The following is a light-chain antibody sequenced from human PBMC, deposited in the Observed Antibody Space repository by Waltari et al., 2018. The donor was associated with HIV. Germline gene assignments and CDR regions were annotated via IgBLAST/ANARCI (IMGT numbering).Light chain of an antibody. V-gene: IGKV3-20*01. CDR3: QQYETSPPMST. CDR2: GAT. J-gene: IGKJ2*01. CDR1: ENVSCDY. Sequence: EVLLTQSPDTLSLSPVVRVTLSCRATENVSCDYLTWYQQRPGVAPRLLLYGATTRATDIPDRFTGSGSGTDFTLTIKRLEPEDFAVYYCQQYETSPPMSTFGQGTRLE.